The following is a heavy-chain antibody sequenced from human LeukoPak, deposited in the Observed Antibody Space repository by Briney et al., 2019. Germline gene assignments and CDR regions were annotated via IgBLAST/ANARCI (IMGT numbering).Heavy chain of an antibody. V-gene: IGHV4-30-4*08. Sequence: PSETLSLTCTVSGGSISSGDYYWRWIRQPPGKGLEWIGYIYYSGSTYYNPSLKSRVTISVDTSKNQFSLKLSSVTAADTAVYYCASEGHCSGGICYSFDYWGQRTLVTVSS. J-gene: IGHJ4*02. CDR2: IYYSGST. D-gene: IGHD2-15*01. CDR3: ASEGHCSGGICYSFDY. CDR1: GGSISSGDYY.